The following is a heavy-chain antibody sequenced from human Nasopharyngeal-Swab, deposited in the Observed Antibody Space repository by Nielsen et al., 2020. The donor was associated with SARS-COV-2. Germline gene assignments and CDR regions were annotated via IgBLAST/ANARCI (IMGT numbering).Heavy chain of an antibody. D-gene: IGHD6-13*01. CDR2: IKQDGSEK. Sequence: GESLKISCAASGFTFSSYWMSWVRQAPGKGLEWVANIKQDGSEKYYVDSVKGRFTISRDNAKNSLYLQMNSLRAEDTAVYYCARVGSSSWYLDYWGQGTLVTVSS. CDR1: GFTFSSYW. V-gene: IGHV3-7*01. J-gene: IGHJ4*02. CDR3: ARVGSSSWYLDY.